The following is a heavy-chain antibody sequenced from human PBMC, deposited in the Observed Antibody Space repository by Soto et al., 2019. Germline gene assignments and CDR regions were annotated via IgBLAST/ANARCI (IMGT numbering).Heavy chain of an antibody. D-gene: IGHD5-18*01. V-gene: IGHV1-46*01. Sequence: ASVKVSCKASGYTFTSYYMHWVRQAPGQGLEWMGIINPSGGSTSYAQKFQCRVTMTRDTSTSTVYMELSSLRSEDTAVYYCASSWGAMAALDYWGQRXLVTISS. CDR2: INPSGGST. CDR1: GYTFTSYY. J-gene: IGHJ4*02. CDR3: ASSWGAMAALDY.